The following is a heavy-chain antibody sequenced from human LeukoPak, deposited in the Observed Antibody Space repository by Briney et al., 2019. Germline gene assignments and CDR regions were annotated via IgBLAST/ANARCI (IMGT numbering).Heavy chain of an antibody. CDR3: ASLIAVAGTPSGP. Sequence: GGSLRLSCAASGFTFSDHYMDWVRQAPGKGLEWVGRTRNKANSYTTEYAASVKGRFTISRDDSKNSLYLQMNSLKTEDTAVYYCASLIAVAGTPSGPWGQGTLVTVSS. J-gene: IGHJ5*02. CDR1: GFTFSDHY. CDR2: TRNKANSYTT. V-gene: IGHV3-72*01. D-gene: IGHD6-19*01.